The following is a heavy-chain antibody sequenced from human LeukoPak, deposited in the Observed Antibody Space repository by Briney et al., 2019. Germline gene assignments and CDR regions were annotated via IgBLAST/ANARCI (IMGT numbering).Heavy chain of an antibody. V-gene: IGHV4-34*01. CDR3: ARKSIVAAGRKPYDY. D-gene: IGHD6-13*01. CDR1: GWSFSGYY. Sequence: SETLSLTCAVYGWSFSGYYWSWLRQPPGKGLEWMGEIDHSGRTNSNPPLKSRVTISVDMSKNQFSLMLTSVTAADTAVYYCARKSIVAAGRKPYDYWDQGTLVTVSP. CDR2: IDHSGRT. J-gene: IGHJ4*02.